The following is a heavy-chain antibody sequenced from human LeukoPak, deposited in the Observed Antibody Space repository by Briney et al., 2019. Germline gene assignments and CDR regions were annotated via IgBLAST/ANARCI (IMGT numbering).Heavy chain of an antibody. V-gene: IGHV3-23*01. CDR2: ISGSGGST. Sequence: GGSLRLSCAASGFTFSSYAMSWVRQAPGKGLEWGSGISGSGGSTYYADSVKGRFTISRDNSKNTLYLQMNSLRAEDTAVYYCAKDRSGAVAGTYYGMDVWGQGTTVTVSS. J-gene: IGHJ6*02. CDR3: AKDRSGAVAGTYYGMDV. D-gene: IGHD6-19*01. CDR1: GFTFSSYA.